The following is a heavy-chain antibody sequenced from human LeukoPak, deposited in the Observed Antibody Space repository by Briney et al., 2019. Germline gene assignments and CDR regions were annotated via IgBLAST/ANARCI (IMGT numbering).Heavy chain of an antibody. J-gene: IGHJ3*02. D-gene: IGHD2-15*01. Sequence: ASVKVSCKVSGGTFSSYAISWVRQAPGQGLEWMGGIIPIFGTANYAQKFQGRVTITADESTSTAYMELSSLRSEDTAVYYCARVATTYCSGGSCSWVIWGQGTMVTVSS. CDR3: ARVATTYCSGGSCSWVI. CDR2: IIPIFGTA. V-gene: IGHV1-69*13. CDR1: GGTFSSYA.